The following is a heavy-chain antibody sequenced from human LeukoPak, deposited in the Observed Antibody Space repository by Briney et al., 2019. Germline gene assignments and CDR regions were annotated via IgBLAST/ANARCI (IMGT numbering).Heavy chain of an antibody. CDR3: ARGTVVRGVIFDY. Sequence: PSETLSLTCTVSGGSISSYYWSWIRQPPGKGLEWIWYIYYSGSTNYNPSLKSRVTISVDTSENQFSLKLSSVTAADTAVYYCARGTVVRGVIFDYWGQGTLVTVSS. CDR1: GGSISSYY. CDR2: IYYSGST. D-gene: IGHD3-10*01. V-gene: IGHV4-59*01. J-gene: IGHJ4*02.